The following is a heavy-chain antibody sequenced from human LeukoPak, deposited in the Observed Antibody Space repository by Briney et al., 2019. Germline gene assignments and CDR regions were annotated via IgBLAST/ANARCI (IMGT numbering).Heavy chain of an antibody. V-gene: IGHV1-69*05. Sequence: GASVKVSCKAAGGTFSSYAISWVRHAPGPGLEWMGRIIPIFGTANYAQKFQGRVTITTDESTSTAYMELSSLRSEDTAVYDCARAASSCSHYYYYMDVRGKGTTVTVSS. J-gene: IGHJ6*03. D-gene: IGHD2-2*01. CDR1: GGTFSSYA. CDR3: ARAASSCSHYYYYMDV. CDR2: IIPIFGTA.